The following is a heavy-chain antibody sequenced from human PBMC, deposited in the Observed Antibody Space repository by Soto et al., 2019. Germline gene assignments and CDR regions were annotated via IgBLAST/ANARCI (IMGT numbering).Heavy chain of an antibody. CDR1: GYSFTSYW. J-gene: IGHJ6*02. CDR2: IDPSDSYT. V-gene: IGHV5-10-1*01. CDR3: AREDIVVVPAAISYYYYGMDA. D-gene: IGHD2-2*01. Sequence: LGESLKISCKGSGYSFTSYWISWVRQMPGKGLEWMGRIDPSDSYTNYSPSFQGHVTISADKSISTAYLQWSSLKASDTAMYYCAREDIVVVPAAISYYYYGMDAWGQGTTVTVSS.